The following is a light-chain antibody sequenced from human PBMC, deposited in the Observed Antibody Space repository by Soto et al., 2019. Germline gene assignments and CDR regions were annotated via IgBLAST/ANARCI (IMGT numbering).Light chain of an antibody. CDR2: GAS. CDR1: QSVSSSD. V-gene: IGKV3-20*01. J-gene: IGKJ5*01. Sequence: EVVLTQSPGTLSLSPGERATLSCRASQSVSSSDLAWYQQKPGQAPRLLISGASGRATGIPDRFSASGSGTDFTLTISRLEPEDSAVYYCQQYGSPPITFGQGTRLEIK. CDR3: QQYGSPPIT.